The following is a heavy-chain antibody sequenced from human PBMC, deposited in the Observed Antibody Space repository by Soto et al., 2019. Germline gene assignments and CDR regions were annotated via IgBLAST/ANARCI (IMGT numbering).Heavy chain of an antibody. D-gene: IGHD3-10*01. CDR2: ISDDGYKK. CDR3: ARALSYGFDDYYYGMDV. V-gene: IGHV3-30*01. Sequence: LSCVASGFTFSNDAIHWVRQAPGKGLQWVAVISDDGYKKFYADSVKGRFTISRDNSRNTLYLQMNSLRADDTAVYYCARALSYGFDDYYYGMDVWGQGTTVTVSS. CDR1: GFTFSNDA. J-gene: IGHJ6*02.